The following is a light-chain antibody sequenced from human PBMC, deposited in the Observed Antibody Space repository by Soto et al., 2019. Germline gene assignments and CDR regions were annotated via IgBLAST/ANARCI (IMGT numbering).Light chain of an antibody. J-gene: IGKJ4*01. CDR2: GAS. V-gene: IGKV3D-20*02. CDR1: QSVSSSY. Sequence: EIVLTQSPGTLSLSPGERATLSCRAIQSVSSSYLAWYQQKPGQAPRLLIYGASSRATGIPDRFSGSGSGTDFTLTISSLEPEDFAVYYCQQRSNWPPETFGGGTKVDIK. CDR3: QQRSNWPPET.